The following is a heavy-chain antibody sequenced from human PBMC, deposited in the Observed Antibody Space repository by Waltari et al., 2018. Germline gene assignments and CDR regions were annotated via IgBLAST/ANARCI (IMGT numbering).Heavy chain of an antibody. CDR1: GDSISSSSYY. Sequence: QLQLQESGPGLVKASETLSLTCTVSGDSISSSSYYWGWVRQPPGKGLEWIGNMYYSGGTYYNPVLKSRVTIAGDTSKSQFSLKLSSVTAADTSMYYCVRHARTTSGGKHFDHWGQGMLVTVSP. V-gene: IGHV4-39*01. CDR3: VRHARTTSGGKHFDH. J-gene: IGHJ4*02. D-gene: IGHD2-15*01. CDR2: MYYSGGT.